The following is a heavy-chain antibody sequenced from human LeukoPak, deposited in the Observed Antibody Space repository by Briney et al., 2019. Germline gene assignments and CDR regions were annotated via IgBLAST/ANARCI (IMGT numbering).Heavy chain of an antibody. CDR1: GFTFSSYG. CDR2: ISHDGSNK. CDR3: AKEGIAAAGTVDY. Sequence: PGGSLRLSCAASGFTFSSYGMPWVRQAPGKGLEWVAVISHDGSNKYYADSVKGRFTISRDNSKNTLYLQMNSLRAEDTAVYYCAKEGIAAAGTVDYWGQGTLVTVSS. V-gene: IGHV3-30*18. D-gene: IGHD6-13*01. J-gene: IGHJ4*02.